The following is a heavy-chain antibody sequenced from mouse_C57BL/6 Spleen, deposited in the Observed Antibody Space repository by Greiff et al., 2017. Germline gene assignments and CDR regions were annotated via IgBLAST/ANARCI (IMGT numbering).Heavy chain of an antibody. CDR1: GFTFSSYA. V-gene: IGHV5-4*01. Sequence: EVQLVESGGGLVKPGGSLKLSCAASGFTFSSYAMSWVRQTPEKRLEWVATISDGGSYTYYPDNVKGRFTISRDNAKNNLYLQMSDLKSEDTAMDYCARGGNWALDSWGQGTTLTVSS. CDR2: ISDGGSYT. D-gene: IGHD4-1*01. CDR3: ARGGNWALDS. J-gene: IGHJ2*01.